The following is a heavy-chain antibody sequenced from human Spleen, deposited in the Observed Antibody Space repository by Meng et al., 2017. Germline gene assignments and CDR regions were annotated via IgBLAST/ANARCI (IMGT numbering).Heavy chain of an antibody. Sequence: GGSLRLSCAASGFTVSHNYMSWVRQAPGKGLEWVSVIYSGGNTYYADSVKGRFTISRDNAKNSLYLQMNSLRAEDTAVYYCAREEQQLVRAIGYYFDYWGQGTLVTVSS. CDR2: IYSGGNT. D-gene: IGHD6-13*01. CDR1: GFTVSHNY. CDR3: AREEQQLVRAIGYYFDY. J-gene: IGHJ4*02. V-gene: IGHV3-66*01.